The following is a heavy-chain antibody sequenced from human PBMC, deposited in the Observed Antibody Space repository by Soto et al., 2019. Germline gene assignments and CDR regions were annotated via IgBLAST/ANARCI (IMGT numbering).Heavy chain of an antibody. V-gene: IGHV4-59*01. CDR3: ATENVGAAAHFDY. J-gene: IGHJ4*02. CDR2: IYYSGST. CDR1: GGSISSYY. Sequence: QVQLQESGPGLVKPSETLSLTCTVSGGSISSYYWSWIRQPPGKGLEWIGYIYYSGSTNYNPSLKSRVTISVDTSKNQFSLKLSSVTAADTAVYYCATENVGAAAHFDYWGQGTLVTVSS. D-gene: IGHD3-3*01.